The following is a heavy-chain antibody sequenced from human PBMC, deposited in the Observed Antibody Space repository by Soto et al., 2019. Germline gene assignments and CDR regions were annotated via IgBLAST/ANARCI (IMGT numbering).Heavy chain of an antibody. J-gene: IGHJ4*02. CDR1: GGTFSSYA. D-gene: IGHD2-15*01. CDR3: ARDCSGGSCYLRY. V-gene: IGHV1-69*13. CDR2: IIPIFGTA. Sequence: SVKVSCKASGGTFSSYAISWVRQAPGQGLEWMGGIIPIFGTANYAQKFQGRVTITADESTSTAYMELSSLRSEDTAVYYCARDCSGGSCYLRYWGQGTLVTVSS.